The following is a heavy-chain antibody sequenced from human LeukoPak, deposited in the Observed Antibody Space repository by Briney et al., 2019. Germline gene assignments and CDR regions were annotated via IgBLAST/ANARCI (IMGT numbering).Heavy chain of an antibody. CDR2: TVVGRGET. CDR3: AAERYDGPCCWFDP. Sequence: SVKVSCKTSGFTFRTSAIRWVRQAPGQRLEWIGWTVVGRGETKYAQDLQGRVTITTDMSTSTAYLELSGLRSEDTAVYYCAAERYDGPCCWFDPWGQGTLVTVSS. J-gene: IGHJ5*02. D-gene: IGHD1-14*01. CDR1: GFTFRTSA. V-gene: IGHV1-58*02.